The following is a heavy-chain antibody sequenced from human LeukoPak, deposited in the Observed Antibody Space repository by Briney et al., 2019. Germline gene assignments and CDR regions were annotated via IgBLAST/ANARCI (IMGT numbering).Heavy chain of an antibody. D-gene: IGHD2-2*01. V-gene: IGHV4-39*07. CDR1: GGSISSSSYY. Sequence: PSETLSLTCTVSGGSISSSSYYWGWIRQPPGKGLEWIGSIYYSGSTYYNPSLKSRVTISVDTSKNQFSLKLSSVTAADTAVYYCARGYQLHRFDYWGQGTLVTVSS. J-gene: IGHJ4*02. CDR3: ARGYQLHRFDY. CDR2: IYYSGST.